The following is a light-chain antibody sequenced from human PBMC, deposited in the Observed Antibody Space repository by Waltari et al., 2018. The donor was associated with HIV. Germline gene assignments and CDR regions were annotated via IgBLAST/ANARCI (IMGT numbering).Light chain of an antibody. V-gene: IGKV1-39*01. CDR2: SAS. J-gene: IGKJ1*01. CDR1: PTISKF. Sequence: DIQMTQYPSSLSASVGDRVVVTCRANPTISKFLNWDQHKPGKAPNLRISSASNLHGGVPSRFGCSGSGTEFALTITSLQPEDFALYYCQQTYSAPLTFGQGTKIDIK. CDR3: QQTYSAPLT.